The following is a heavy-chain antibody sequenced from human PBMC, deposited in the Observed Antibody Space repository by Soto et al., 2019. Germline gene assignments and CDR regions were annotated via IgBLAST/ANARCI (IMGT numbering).Heavy chain of an antibody. V-gene: IGHV1-2*04. Sequence: ASVKVSCRASGYTFTGYYMHWVRQAPGQGLEWMGWINPNSGGTNYAQKFQGWVTMTRDTSISTAYMELSRLRSDDTAVYCCARVRSRSHDAFDIWGQGTMVTVSS. CDR3: ARVRSRSHDAFDI. CDR1: GYTFTGYY. CDR2: INPNSGGT. J-gene: IGHJ3*02.